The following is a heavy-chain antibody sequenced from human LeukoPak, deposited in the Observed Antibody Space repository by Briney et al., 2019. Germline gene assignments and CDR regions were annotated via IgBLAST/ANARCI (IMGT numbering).Heavy chain of an antibody. Sequence: PSETLSLTCGVSGGSITTTNFWSWVRQPPGKGLEWIGEINHSGGTNYNPSLKSRVTISVDTSKNQFSLKLSSVTAADTAVYYCASLARGGNWFDPWGQGTLVTVSS. CDR3: ASLARGGNWFDP. V-gene: IGHV4-4*02. J-gene: IGHJ5*02. CDR2: INHSGGT. CDR1: GGSITTTNF. D-gene: IGHD6-6*01.